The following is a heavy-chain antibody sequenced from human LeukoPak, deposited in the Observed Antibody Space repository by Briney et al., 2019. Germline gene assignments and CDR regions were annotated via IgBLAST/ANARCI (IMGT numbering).Heavy chain of an antibody. J-gene: IGHJ5*02. CDR3: ARGRWELLRNWFDP. CDR1: GGSFSGYY. CDR2: INRSGST. Sequence: SETLSLTCAVYGGSFSGYYWSWIRQPPGKGLEWIGEINRSGSTNYNPSLKSRATISVDTSKNQFSLKLSSVTAADTAVYYCARGRWELLRNWFDPWGQGTLVTVSS. D-gene: IGHD1-26*01. V-gene: IGHV4-34*01.